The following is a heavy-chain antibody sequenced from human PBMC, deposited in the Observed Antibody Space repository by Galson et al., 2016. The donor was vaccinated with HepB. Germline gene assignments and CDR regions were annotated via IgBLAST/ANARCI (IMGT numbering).Heavy chain of an antibody. D-gene: IGHD3-22*01. V-gene: IGHV4-59*01. J-gene: IGHJ6*02. CDR1: GGPLSSSY. CDR3: ARDRYYSDSSGLGYYGLDV. CDR2: TSYRGST. Sequence: ETLSLPCTVSGGPLSSSYWRWVRQPPGKGLEWRGDTSYRGSTYYNPSLKSRIPISVDTTKNQFSINLTSVSAADTAVCYCARDRYYSDSSGLGYYGLDVWGQGTTVTVSS.